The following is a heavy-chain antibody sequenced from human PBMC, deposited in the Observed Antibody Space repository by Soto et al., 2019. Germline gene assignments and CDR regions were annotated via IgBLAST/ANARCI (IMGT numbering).Heavy chain of an antibody. CDR1: GVSISSSHW. J-gene: IGHJ4*02. CDR2: IYHSGST. CDR3: AGGDGSGNYFI. Sequence: QVQLQESGPGLVRPSGTLSLTCAVSGVSISSSHWWTWVRQTPGKGLEWIGEIYHSGSTNYNPSLKSRVTISGAKSKNQFPLRLTSVTAADTAVYSCAGGDGSGNYFIWGQGTLVTVTS. D-gene: IGHD3-10*01. V-gene: IGHV4-4*02.